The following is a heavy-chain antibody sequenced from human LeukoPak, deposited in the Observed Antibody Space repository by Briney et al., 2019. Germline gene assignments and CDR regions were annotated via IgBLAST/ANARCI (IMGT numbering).Heavy chain of an antibody. CDR3: ARGNLSGDLDY. J-gene: IGHJ4*02. CDR1: GFTVSSNY. V-gene: IGHV3-53*01. CDR2: IYSGGST. D-gene: IGHD3-10*01. Sequence: GGSLRLSCAASGFTVSSNYMSWVRQAPGKGLEWVSVIYSGGSTYYADSVKGQFTISRDNSKNTLYLQMNSLRAEDTAVYYCARGNLSGDLDYWGQGTLVTVSS.